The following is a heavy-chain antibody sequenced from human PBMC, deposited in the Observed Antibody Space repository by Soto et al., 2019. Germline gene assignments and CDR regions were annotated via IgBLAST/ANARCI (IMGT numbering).Heavy chain of an antibody. CDR3: AKDDYSSSSGMDY. CDR1: GFTFDDYA. CDR2: INWNSGSI. D-gene: IGHD6-6*01. J-gene: IGHJ4*02. V-gene: IGHV3-9*01. Sequence: EVQLVESGGGLVQPGRSLRLSCAASGFTFDDYAMHWVRQAPGKGLEWVSSINWNSGSIGDAYSVKGRFTTSRDNAKNPPYLQMNSLRPEDTALYYCAKDDYSSSSGMDYWGQGTLVTVSS.